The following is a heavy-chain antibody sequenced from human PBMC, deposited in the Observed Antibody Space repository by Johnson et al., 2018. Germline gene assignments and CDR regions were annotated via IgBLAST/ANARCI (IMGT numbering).Heavy chain of an antibody. V-gene: IGHV3-33*06. J-gene: IGHJ6*02. CDR3: AKNVISGTDDYYYGMDV. Sequence: QVQLVQSGGGVVQPGRSLRLSCVASGFPFSTYGMHWVRQAPGKGLEWVAVIWYAGNNKYDVDSVKGRFTISRDNSKNTLYLQMNSLRAGDTAVYYCAKNVISGTDDYYYGMDVWGQVTAVIVSS. CDR1: GFPFSTYG. D-gene: IGHD1-7*01. CDR2: IWYAGNNK.